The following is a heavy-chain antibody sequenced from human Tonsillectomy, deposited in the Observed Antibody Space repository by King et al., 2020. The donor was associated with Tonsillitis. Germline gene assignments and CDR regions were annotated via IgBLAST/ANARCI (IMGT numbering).Heavy chain of an antibody. J-gene: IGHJ6*02. V-gene: IGHV3-23*04. CDR1: GFTFSNYA. CDR3: AKGVHPAGIAISGLVITXPYGMDV. D-gene: IGHD3/OR15-3a*01. Sequence: VQLVESGGGLVQPGGSLRLSCAASGFTFSNYAMSWVRQAPGKGLEWVSGISGSGGGTYYADSVKGRFSISRDNSKNTLYLQMNSLRAEDTALYYCAKGVHPAGIAISGLVITXPYGMDVWGQGTTVTVSS. CDR2: ISGSGGGT.